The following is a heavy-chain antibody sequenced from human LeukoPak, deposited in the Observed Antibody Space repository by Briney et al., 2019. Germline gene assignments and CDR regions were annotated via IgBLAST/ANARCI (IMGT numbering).Heavy chain of an antibody. CDR3: ARDAGYSSSWSPSYYFDF. D-gene: IGHD6-13*01. J-gene: IGHJ4*02. CDR2: ISSSSTYI. V-gene: IGHV3-21*01. CDR1: GFTVSSNY. Sequence: GGSLRLSCAASGFTVSSNYMSWVRQAPGKGLEWVSSISSSSTYIYYADSVKGRFTISRDNAKNSLYLQMNSLRAEDTAVYYCARDAGYSSSWSPSYYFDFWGQGILVTVSS.